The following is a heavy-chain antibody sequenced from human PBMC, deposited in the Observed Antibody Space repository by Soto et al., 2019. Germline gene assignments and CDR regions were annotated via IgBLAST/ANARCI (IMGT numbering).Heavy chain of an antibody. D-gene: IGHD3-3*01. CDR2: INSGNGNT. V-gene: IGHV1-3*01. CDR3: ARGLTIFGVVIGY. Sequence: ASMKVSCKTSGYTFSNYVVDWVRQAPGQGLEWMGWINSGNGNTKYSEKFQGRVTITRDTSASTAYMELNSLTSEDTAVYYCARGLTIFGVVIGYWGQGTLVTGSS. J-gene: IGHJ4*02. CDR1: GYTFSNYV.